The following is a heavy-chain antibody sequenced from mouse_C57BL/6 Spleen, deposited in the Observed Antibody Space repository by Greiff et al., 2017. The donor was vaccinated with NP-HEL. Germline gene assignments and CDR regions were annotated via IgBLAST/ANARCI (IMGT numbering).Heavy chain of an antibody. J-gene: IGHJ4*01. V-gene: IGHV6-3*01. CDR2: IRLKSDNYAT. D-gene: IGHD2-10*01. Sequence: EVMLVESGGGLVQPGGSMKLSCVASGFTFSNYWMNWVRQSPEKGLEWVAQIRLKSDNYATHYAESVKGRFTISRDDSKSSVYLQMNNLRAEDTGIYYCTAFLLSYAMDYWGQGTSVTVSS. CDR3: TAFLLSYAMDY. CDR1: GFTFSNYW.